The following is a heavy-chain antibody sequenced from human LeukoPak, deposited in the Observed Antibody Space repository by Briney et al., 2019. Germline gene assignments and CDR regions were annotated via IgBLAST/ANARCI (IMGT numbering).Heavy chain of an antibody. Sequence: GGSLRLSCAASGFYFAHYAMSCVRHAPEKGLEWVSSTVGWGCPKPYHPDSGKGRFTISQYNSQTTLILQTNSLRDEDTAIYYCTKAPIVSCSGAFCYPFDSWGQGTLVTVSS. V-gene: IGHV3-23*01. CDR1: GFYFAHYA. CDR2: TVGWGCPKP. J-gene: IGHJ4*02. D-gene: IGHD2-15*01. CDR3: TKAPIVSCSGAFCYPFDS.